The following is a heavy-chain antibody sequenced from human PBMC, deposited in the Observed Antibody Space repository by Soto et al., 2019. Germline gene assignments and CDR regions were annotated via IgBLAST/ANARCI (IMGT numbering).Heavy chain of an antibody. CDR3: AKDDGIAVAGPD. CDR2: ISGSGGST. CDR1: GFTFSSYA. Sequence: EVQLLESGGGLVQPGGSLRLSCAASGFTFSSYAMSWVRQAPGKGLEWVSAISGSGGSTYYADSVKGRFTISRDNSKNTLYLQMNCLRAEDTAVYYCAKDDGIAVAGPDWGQGTLVTVSS. J-gene: IGHJ4*02. D-gene: IGHD6-19*01. V-gene: IGHV3-23*01.